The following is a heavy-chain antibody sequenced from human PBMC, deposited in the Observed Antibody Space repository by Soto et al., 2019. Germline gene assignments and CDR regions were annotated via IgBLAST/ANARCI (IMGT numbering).Heavy chain of an antibody. V-gene: IGHV3-23*04. J-gene: IGHJ4*02. CDR2: ISGSGGST. CDR1: GFTFSSYA. CDR3: AKARGKTLGPPPQVLFDY. D-gene: IGHD3-10*01. Sequence: EVQLVESGGGLVKPGGSLRLSCAASGFTFSSYAMSWVRQAPGKGLEWVSAISGSGGSTYYADSVKGRFTISRDNSKNTLYLQMNSLRAEDTAVYYCAKARGKTLGPPPQVLFDYWGQGTLVTVSS.